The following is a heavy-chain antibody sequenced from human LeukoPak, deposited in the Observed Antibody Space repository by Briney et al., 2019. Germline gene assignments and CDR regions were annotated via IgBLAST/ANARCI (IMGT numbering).Heavy chain of an antibody. CDR3: ARESGEYCSGGSCYSPYFDY. J-gene: IGHJ4*02. D-gene: IGHD2-15*01. V-gene: IGHV3-30-3*01. CDR2: ISYDGSNK. CDR1: GFTFSSYA. Sequence: GGSLRLSCAASGFTFSSYAMHWVRQAPGKGLEWVAVISYDGSNKYYADSVKGRFTISRDNSKNTLYLQMNSLGAEDTAVYYSARESGEYCSGGSCYSPYFDYWGQGTLVTVSS.